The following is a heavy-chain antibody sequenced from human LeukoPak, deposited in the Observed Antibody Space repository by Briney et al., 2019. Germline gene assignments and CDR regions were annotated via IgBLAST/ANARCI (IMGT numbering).Heavy chain of an antibody. D-gene: IGHD3-3*01. CDR1: GYTFSNYG. Sequence: ASVRVSSKASGYTFSNYGICWVRQAPGQGLEWMGWISTYNGDTNYAQKLQGRVTMTTDTSTSTAYMELRSLRSDDTAVYYCARFLDKDLVSGDFDYWSQGTLVTVSS. CDR2: ISTYNGDT. CDR3: ARFLDKDLVSGDFDY. V-gene: IGHV1-18*01. J-gene: IGHJ4*02.